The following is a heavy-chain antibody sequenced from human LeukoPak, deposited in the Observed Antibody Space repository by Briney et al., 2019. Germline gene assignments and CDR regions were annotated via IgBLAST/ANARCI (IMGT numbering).Heavy chain of an antibody. CDR3: ARDQVYSSGWSIDPGNGVDAFDI. Sequence: PGESLKISCKGSGYSFTSYWIGWVRQMPGKGLEWMGIIYPGDSDTRYSPSFQGQVTISADKSISTAYLQWSSLKASDTAMYYCARDQVYSSGWSIDPGNGVDAFDIWGQGTMVTVSS. J-gene: IGHJ3*02. CDR1: GYSFTSYW. V-gene: IGHV5-51*01. CDR2: IYPGDSDT. D-gene: IGHD6-19*01.